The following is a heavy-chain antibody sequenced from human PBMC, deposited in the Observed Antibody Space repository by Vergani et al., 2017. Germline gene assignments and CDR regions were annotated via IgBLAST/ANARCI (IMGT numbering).Heavy chain of an antibody. CDR2: IYNSGNG. V-gene: IGHV4-39*01. CDR1: GDSIISGSYY. D-gene: IGHD3-16*01. CDR3: ASGKYYSDSTSHFRGRYFDV. Sequence: QMQLQESGPGLVKASETLSLTCTVSGDSIISGSYYWGWIRQPPGKGLEWIGGIYNSGNGDSSSSLKSRVTISADTSKNQFSLRLTSVTAADTAVYYCASGKYYSDSTSHFRGRYFDVWGRGTLVTVPS. J-gene: IGHJ2*01.